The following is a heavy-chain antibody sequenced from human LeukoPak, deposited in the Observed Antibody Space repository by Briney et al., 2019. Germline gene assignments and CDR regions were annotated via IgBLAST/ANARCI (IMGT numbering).Heavy chain of an antibody. D-gene: IGHD1-26*01. J-gene: IGHJ5*02. CDR2: ISAYNGNT. Sequence: ASVKVSCKASGYTFTSYGISWVRQAPGQGLEWMGWISAYNGNTNYAQKLQGRVTMTADTSTSTAYMELRSLRSDDTAVYYCARGGLGIVDYLGPSWFDPWGQGTLVTVSS. CDR3: ARGGLGIVDYLGPSWFDP. V-gene: IGHV1-18*01. CDR1: GYTFTSYG.